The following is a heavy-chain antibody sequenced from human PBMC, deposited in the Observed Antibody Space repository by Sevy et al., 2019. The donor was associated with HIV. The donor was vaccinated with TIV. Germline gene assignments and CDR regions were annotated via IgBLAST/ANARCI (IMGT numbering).Heavy chain of an antibody. J-gene: IGHJ6*02. CDR1: GYTFTSYA. D-gene: IGHD2-2*01. CDR3: ARAEYCSSTSCYEIYYYGMDV. V-gene: IGHV1-3*01. CDR2: INAGNGNT. Sequence: ASVKVSCKASGYTFTSYAMHWVRQAPGQRLEGMGWINAGNGNTKYSQKFQGRVTITRDTSAVTAYMELSSLRSEDTAVYYCARAEYCSSTSCYEIYYYGMDVWGQGTTVTVSS.